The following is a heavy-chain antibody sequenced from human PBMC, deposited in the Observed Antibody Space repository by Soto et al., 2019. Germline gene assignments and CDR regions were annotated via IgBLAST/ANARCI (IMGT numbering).Heavy chain of an antibody. D-gene: IGHD6-13*01. Sequence: QVQLQESGPGLVKPSETLSLICTVSGGSTSDSYWSWIRQTAAKRLEWIGRIHSSGSNYYNPSLKSRVDMSADRSHNQISLELRSVTVADTATYYCVKNVAAVGPDWFGPWGQGTLVTVS. CDR1: GGSTSDSY. V-gene: IGHV4-4*07. CDR3: VKNVAAVGPDWFGP. J-gene: IGHJ5*02. CDR2: IHSSGSN.